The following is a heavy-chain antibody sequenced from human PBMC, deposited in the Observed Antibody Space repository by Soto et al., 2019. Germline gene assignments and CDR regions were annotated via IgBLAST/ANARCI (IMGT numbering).Heavy chain of an antibody. CDR2: INPSGGST. Sequence: GASVKVSCKASGYTFTSYYMHWVRQAPGQGLEWVGIINPSGGSTSYAQKFQGRVTMTRDTSTSTVYMELSSLRSEDTAVYYCARASHYYDSSGPLSSGMDVWGQGTTVTVSS. J-gene: IGHJ6*02. CDR3: ARASHYYDSSGPLSSGMDV. CDR1: GYTFTSYY. V-gene: IGHV1-46*01. D-gene: IGHD3-22*01.